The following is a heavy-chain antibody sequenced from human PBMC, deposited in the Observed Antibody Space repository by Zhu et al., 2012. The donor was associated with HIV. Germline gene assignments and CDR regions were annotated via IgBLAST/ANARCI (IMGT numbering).Heavy chain of an antibody. CDR1: GGSISSYY. CDR2: IYTSGST. Sequence: QVQLQESGPGLVKPSETLSLTCTVSGGSISSYYWSWIRQPPGKGLEWIGYIYTSGSTNYNPSLKSRVTISVDTSKNQFSLKLSSVTAADTAVYYCARGEYYYDSSGYYYVSVGSYGYFDLWGRGTLVTVSS. V-gene: IGHV4-4*09. D-gene: IGHD3-22*01. CDR3: ARGEYYYDSSGYYYVSVGSYGYFDL. J-gene: IGHJ2*01.